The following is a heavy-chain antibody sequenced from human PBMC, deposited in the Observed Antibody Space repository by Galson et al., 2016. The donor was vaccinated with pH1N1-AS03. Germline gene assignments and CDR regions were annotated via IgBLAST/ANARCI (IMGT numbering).Heavy chain of an antibody. CDR1: GYTFNLYG. CDR2: ISAYSGDT. D-gene: IGHD1-1*01. V-gene: IGHV1-18*01. Sequence: SVKVSCKASGYTFNLYGTSWVRQAPGQGLEWLGWISAYSGDTHYAQNFQGRVSMTTDTSTSTAYLELRSMGSNDTAVYFCAGVRHPTGTLDCWGQGTPVIVAS. CDR3: AGVRHPTGTLDC. J-gene: IGHJ4*02.